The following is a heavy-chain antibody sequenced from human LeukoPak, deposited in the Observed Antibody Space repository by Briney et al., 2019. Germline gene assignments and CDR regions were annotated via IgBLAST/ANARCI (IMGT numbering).Heavy chain of an antibody. CDR1: GFTFSSYG. J-gene: IGHJ3*02. CDR2: ISYDGSNK. V-gene: IGHV3-30*18. D-gene: IGHD3-22*01. Sequence: GGSLRLSCAASGFTFSSYGMHWVRQAPGKGLEWVAVISYDGSNKYYADSVKGRFTISRDNSKSTLYLQMNSLRAEDTAVYYCAKDQESNYYDSSGFDAFDIWGQGTMVTVSS. CDR3: AKDQESNYYDSSGFDAFDI.